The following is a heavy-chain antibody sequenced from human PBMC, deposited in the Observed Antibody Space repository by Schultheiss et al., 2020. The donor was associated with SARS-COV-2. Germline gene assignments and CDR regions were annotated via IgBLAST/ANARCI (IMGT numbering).Heavy chain of an antibody. J-gene: IGHJ4*02. CDR3: ATLHIVVVPAATYFDY. V-gene: IGHV3-30-3*01. CDR2: ISYDGSNK. CDR1: GFTFSSYA. D-gene: IGHD2-2*01. Sequence: GESLKISCAASGFTFSSYAMHWVRQAPGKGLEWVAVISYDGSNKYYADSVKGRFTISRDNSKNTLYLQMNSLRAEDTAVYYCATLHIVVVPAATYFDYWGQGTLVTVSS.